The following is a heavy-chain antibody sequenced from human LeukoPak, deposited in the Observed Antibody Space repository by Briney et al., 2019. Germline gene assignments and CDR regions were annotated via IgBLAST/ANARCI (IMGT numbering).Heavy chain of an antibody. V-gene: IGHV4-39*07. Sequence: SETLSLTCTVSGGSISSNRHYWGWIRQPPGKGLEWIGRIYYGGTTYYNPSLKSRVTILVDTSKNQFSLRLSSVTAADTAVYYCARQLHDSTGFYNFDYWGQGTLVTVSS. CDR1: GGSISSNRHY. CDR2: IYYGGTT. J-gene: IGHJ4*02. CDR3: ARQLHDSTGFYNFDY. D-gene: IGHD3-22*01.